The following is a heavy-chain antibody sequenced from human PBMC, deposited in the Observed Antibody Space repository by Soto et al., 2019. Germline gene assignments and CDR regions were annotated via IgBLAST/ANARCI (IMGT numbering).Heavy chain of an antibody. V-gene: IGHV4-31*03. J-gene: IGHJ6*02. CDR3: ARDRRDSSHVRDYYYYYGMDV. D-gene: IGHD6-13*01. Sequence: QVQLQESGPGLVKPSQTLSLTCTVSGGSISSGGYYWSWIRQHPGKGLEWIGYIYSSGSTYYNPSLKSRVTISVDTSKNQFSLKLSSVTAADTAVYYCARDRRDSSHVRDYYYYYGMDVWGQGTTVTVSS. CDR1: GGSISSGGYY. CDR2: IYSSGST.